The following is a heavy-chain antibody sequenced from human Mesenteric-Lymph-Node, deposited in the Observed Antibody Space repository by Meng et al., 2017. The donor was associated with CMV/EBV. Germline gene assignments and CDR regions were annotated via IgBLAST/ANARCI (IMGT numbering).Heavy chain of an antibody. CDR2: IWFDGSNK. V-gene: IGHV3-33*01. CDR1: GFIFSNHG. Sequence: GGSLRLSCAASGFIFSNHGMHWVRQAPGRGLEWVSVIWFDGSNKYYADSVRGRFTVSRDNSKNTLFLQMNSLRDEDTAVYYCARGMGQLPEKNYYYYWGQGTTVTVSS. J-gene: IGHJ6*02. CDR3: ARGMGQLPEKNYYYY. D-gene: IGHD2-2*01.